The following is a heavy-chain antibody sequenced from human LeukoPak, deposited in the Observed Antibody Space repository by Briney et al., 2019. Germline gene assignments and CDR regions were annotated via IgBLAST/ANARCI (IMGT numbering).Heavy chain of an antibody. CDR2: IRGDWHDT. J-gene: IGHJ4*02. V-gene: IGHV3-74*01. Sequence: GGSLRLSCTASGLRFSDLWMHWVRQAPGKGLVWVSRIRGDWHDTAYADSVKGRFTISRDNAQNTLYLQMNSLRVEDTAVYASDRVLGSGSLDNWGQGTLVTVSS. CDR3: DRVLGSGSLDN. CDR1: GLRFSDLW. D-gene: IGHD3-10*01.